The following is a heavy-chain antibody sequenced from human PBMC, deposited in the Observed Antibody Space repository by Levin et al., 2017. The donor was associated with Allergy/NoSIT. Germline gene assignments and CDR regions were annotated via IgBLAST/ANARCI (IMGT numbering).Heavy chain of an antibody. Sequence: GESLKISCTGSGFTFGDYAMSWVRQAPGKGLEWVGFIRNKAHGGTTEYAASVKGRLTISRDDSKSIAYLQMKSLKTEDTAVYFLARGGPPNYDYNWGSYRDGYFDYWGQGTLVTVSS. D-gene: IGHD3-16*02. CDR2: IRNKAHGGTT. V-gene: IGHV3-49*04. J-gene: IGHJ4*02. CDR3: ARGGPPNYDYNWGSYRDGYFDY. CDR1: GFTFGDYA.